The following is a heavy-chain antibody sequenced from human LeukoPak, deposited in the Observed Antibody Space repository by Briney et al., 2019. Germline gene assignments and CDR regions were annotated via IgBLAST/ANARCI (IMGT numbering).Heavy chain of an antibody. CDR2: IYYSGST. Sequence: SQTLSLTCTVSGGSISSGGHYWSWIRQHPGKGLEWIGYIYYSGSTYYNPSLKSRVTISVDTSKNQFSLKLSSVTAADTAVYYCARGLGGDPFDYWGQGTLVTVSS. J-gene: IGHJ4*02. CDR1: GGSISSGGHY. D-gene: IGHD3-10*01. CDR3: ARGLGGDPFDY. V-gene: IGHV4-31*03.